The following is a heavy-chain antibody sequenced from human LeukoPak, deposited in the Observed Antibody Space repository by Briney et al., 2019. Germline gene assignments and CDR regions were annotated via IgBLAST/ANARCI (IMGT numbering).Heavy chain of an antibody. CDR2: IYDSGST. Sequence: PSETLSLTCTVSGGSIRSSYYFWGWIRQPPGKGLEWIGSIYDSGSTYYNPSLKSRVTISVDTSKNQFSLKLNSVTAADTAVYYCARVLSGSFPRGPRGSAFDIWGQGTMVTVSS. CDR1: GGSIRSSYYF. J-gene: IGHJ3*02. D-gene: IGHD1-26*01. CDR3: ARVLSGSFPRGPRGSAFDI. V-gene: IGHV4-39*01.